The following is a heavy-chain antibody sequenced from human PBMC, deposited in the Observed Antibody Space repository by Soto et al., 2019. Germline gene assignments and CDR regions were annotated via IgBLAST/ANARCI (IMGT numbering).Heavy chain of an antibody. D-gene: IGHD2-2*01. CDR2: IYYSGST. CDR1: GGSLSSSSYY. V-gene: IGHV4-39*01. Sequence: SETLCLRCTVTGGSLSSSSYYGVWIRQPPGKGLEWIGSIYYSGSTYYNPSLKSRVTISVDTSKNQFSLKLSSVTAADTAVYYCAREKYKLLHYYYYGMDVWGQGTTVT. CDR3: AREKYKLLHYYYYGMDV. J-gene: IGHJ6*02.